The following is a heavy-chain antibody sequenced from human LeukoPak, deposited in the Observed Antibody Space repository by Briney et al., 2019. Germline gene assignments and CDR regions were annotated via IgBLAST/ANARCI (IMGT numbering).Heavy chain of an antibody. CDR3: AKSKSNDY. CDR2: ISAGGGST. Sequence: GGSLRLSCAASGITFSSYAMNWVRQAPGKGLEWVSVISAGGGSTYYADSVKGRFTISRDNSKNTLYLQMDSPRAEDTAVYYCAKSKSNDYWGQGTLVTVSS. V-gene: IGHV3-23*01. J-gene: IGHJ4*02. CDR1: GITFSSYA.